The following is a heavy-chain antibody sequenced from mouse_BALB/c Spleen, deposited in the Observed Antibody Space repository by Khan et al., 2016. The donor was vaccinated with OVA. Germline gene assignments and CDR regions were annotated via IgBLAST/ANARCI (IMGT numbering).Heavy chain of an antibody. CDR1: GYTFTNYG. CDR2: INTYTGEP. V-gene: IGHV9-3-1*01. D-gene: IGHD2-13*01. Sequence: QIQLVQSGPELKKPGETVKISCKASGYTFTNYGMNWVKQTPGKGLKWLAWINTYTGEPTYADDFKGRFAFSLETSASTAYLQINNRKNEDTTTSSCAGVTPYCYFDLWGAGTTVTDSS. J-gene: IGHJ1*01. CDR3: AGVTPYCYFDL.